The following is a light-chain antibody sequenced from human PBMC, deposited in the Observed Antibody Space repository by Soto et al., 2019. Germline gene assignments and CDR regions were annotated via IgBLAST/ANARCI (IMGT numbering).Light chain of an antibody. CDR2: EVS. CDR1: ISDVGGYNY. CDR3: SSYAGSNNLV. V-gene: IGLV2-8*01. J-gene: IGLJ3*02. Sequence: QSALTQPPSASGSPGQSVTISCTGPISDVGGYNYVSWYQQHPGKAPKLMIYEVSERPSGVPDRFSGSKSGNTASMTVSGLQAEDEADYYCSSYAGSNNLVFGGGTKLTVL.